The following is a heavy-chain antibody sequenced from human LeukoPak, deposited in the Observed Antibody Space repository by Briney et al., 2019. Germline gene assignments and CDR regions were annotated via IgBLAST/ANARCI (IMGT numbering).Heavy chain of an antibody. CDR1: GFTFSDYY. Sequence: GGSLRLSCAASGFTFSDYYVSWIRQAPGKGLEWVSYISSSGSTIYYADSVKGRFTISRDNAKNSLYLQMNSLRAEDTAVYYCARVGVGVPAAKQHGWFDPWGQGTLVTVSS. V-gene: IGHV3-11*01. CDR2: ISSSGSTI. J-gene: IGHJ5*02. D-gene: IGHD2-2*01. CDR3: ARVGVGVPAAKQHGWFDP.